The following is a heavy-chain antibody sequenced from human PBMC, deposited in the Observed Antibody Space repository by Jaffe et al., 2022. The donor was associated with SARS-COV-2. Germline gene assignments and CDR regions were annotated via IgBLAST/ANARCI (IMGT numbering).Heavy chain of an antibody. CDR3: AHDSWRKYGMDV. Sequence: QITLKESGPTLVKPTQTLTLTCTFSGFSLSTSGVGVGWIRQPPGKALEWLALIYWDDDERYSPSLKSRLTITKDTSKNLVVLIMTNMDPVDTATYYCAHDSWRKYGMDVWGQGTTVTVS. CDR1: GFSLSTSGVG. CDR2: IYWDDDE. J-gene: IGHJ6*02. D-gene: IGHD4-4*01. V-gene: IGHV2-5*02.